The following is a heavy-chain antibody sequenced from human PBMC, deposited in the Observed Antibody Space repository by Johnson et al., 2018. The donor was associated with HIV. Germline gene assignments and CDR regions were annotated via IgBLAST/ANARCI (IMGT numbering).Heavy chain of an antibody. D-gene: IGHD4-17*01. CDR1: GFTFDDYG. Sequence: VQLVESGGGVVRPGGSLRLSCAASGFTFDDYGMSWVRQAPGKGLEWVSGINRDGSTTDYADSVTGRFTISRDNAKNTVYLQMNSLRAEDTAVYYCARGPTYYADPFAFDIWGQGTMVTVSS. CDR2: INRDGSTT. CDR3: ARGPTYYADPFAFDI. V-gene: IGHV3-20*04. J-gene: IGHJ3*02.